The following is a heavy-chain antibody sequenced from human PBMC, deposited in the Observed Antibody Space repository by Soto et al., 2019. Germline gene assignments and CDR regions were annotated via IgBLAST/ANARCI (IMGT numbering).Heavy chain of an antibody. V-gene: IGHV1-8*01. CDR2: MNPNSGNT. CDR1: GYTFTSYD. J-gene: IGHJ2*01. D-gene: IGHD4-17*01. CDR3: ARVRSYGVDL. Sequence: QVQLVQSGAEVKKPGASVKVSCKASGYTFTSYDINWVRQATGQGLEGMGWMNPNSGNTGYAKKFQGRVTMTRNTSISTADRELSSLRSEDTSVYYCARVRSYGVDLWGRCTLVTVSS.